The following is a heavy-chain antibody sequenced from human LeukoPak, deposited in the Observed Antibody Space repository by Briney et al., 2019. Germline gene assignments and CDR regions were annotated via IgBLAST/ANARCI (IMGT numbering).Heavy chain of an antibody. V-gene: IGHV1-8*02. CDR2: MNPNSGNT. Sequence: ASVKVSCKASGYTFTSYGISWVRQAPGQGLEWMGWMNPNSGNTGYAQKFQGGVTMTRNTSISTAYMELSSLRSEDTAVYYCARSQNAFDIWGQGTMVTVSS. J-gene: IGHJ3*02. CDR3: ARSQNAFDI. CDR1: GYTFTSYG.